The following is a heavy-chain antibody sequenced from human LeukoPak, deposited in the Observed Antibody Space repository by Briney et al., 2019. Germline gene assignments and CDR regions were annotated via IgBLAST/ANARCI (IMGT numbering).Heavy chain of an antibody. CDR1: GGSISSSSYY. CDR2: IYYSGST. V-gene: IGHV4-39*07. J-gene: IGHJ4*02. CDR3: ARAPYYYGSGSPLVY. Sequence: PSETLSLTCTVSGGSISSSSYYWGWIRQPPGKGLEWIGSIYYSGSTYYNPSLKSRVTISVDTSKNQFSLKLSSVTAADTALYYCARAPYYYGSGSPLVYWGQGTLVTVSS. D-gene: IGHD3-10*01.